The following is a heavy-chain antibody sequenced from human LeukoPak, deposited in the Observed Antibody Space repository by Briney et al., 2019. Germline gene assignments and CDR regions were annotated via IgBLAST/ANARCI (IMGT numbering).Heavy chain of an antibody. CDR1: GFTFSSYS. CDR3: ARDLLYFLGYMDV. V-gene: IGHV3-48*01. Sequence: PGGSLRLSCAASGFTFSSYSMNWVRQAPGKGLEWVSYISSSSSTIYYADSVKGRFTISRDNAKNSLYLQMNSLRAEDTAVYYCARDLLYFLGYMDVWGKGTTVTVSS. CDR2: ISSSSSTI. J-gene: IGHJ6*03. D-gene: IGHD2/OR15-2a*01.